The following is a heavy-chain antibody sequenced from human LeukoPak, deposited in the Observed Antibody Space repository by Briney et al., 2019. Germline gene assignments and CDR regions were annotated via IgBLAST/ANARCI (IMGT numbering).Heavy chain of an antibody. D-gene: IGHD2-2*02. CDR2: FDPEDGDT. V-gene: IGHV1-24*01. CDR3: ARVELGYCSSTSCYTPYYFDY. Sequence: ASVKVSCKVSGYTLTELSMHWVRQAPGKGLEWMGGFDPEDGDTIYAQKFQGRVTITADKSTSTAYMELSSLRSEDTAVYYCARVELGYCSSTSCYTPYYFDYWGQGTLVTVSS. CDR1: GYTLTELS. J-gene: IGHJ4*02.